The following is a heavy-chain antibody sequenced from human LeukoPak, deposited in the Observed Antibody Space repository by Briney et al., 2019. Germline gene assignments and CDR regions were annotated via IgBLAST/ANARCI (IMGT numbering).Heavy chain of an antibody. V-gene: IGHV4-61*01. Sequence: KPSETLSLTCSVSGGSVSSDSYFWNWVRQPPGKGLEWIGYIYSSGSTNYNRSLKSRVTISLDTSKNQFSLKLSSVTAADTAVYYCARSEYSSGWYPGMDGVNYYYGMDVWGQGTTATVSS. CDR1: GGSVSSDSYF. D-gene: IGHD6-19*01. CDR2: IYSSGST. CDR3: ARSEYSSGWYPGMDGVNYYYGMDV. J-gene: IGHJ6*02.